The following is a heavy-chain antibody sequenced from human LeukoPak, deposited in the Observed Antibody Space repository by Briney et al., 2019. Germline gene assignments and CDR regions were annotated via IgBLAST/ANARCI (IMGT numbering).Heavy chain of an antibody. D-gene: IGHD3-22*01. CDR2: ISSSSSYI. CDR3: ARARRDTSGYYYDFDY. CDR1: GFTFSSYS. V-gene: IGHV3-21*04. J-gene: IGHJ4*02. Sequence: GGSLRLSCAASGFTFSSYSMNWVRQAPGKGLEWVSSISSSSSYIYYADSVKGRFTISRDNAKNSLYLQMNSLRAEDTAVYLCARARRDTSGYYYDFDYWGQGTLVTVSS.